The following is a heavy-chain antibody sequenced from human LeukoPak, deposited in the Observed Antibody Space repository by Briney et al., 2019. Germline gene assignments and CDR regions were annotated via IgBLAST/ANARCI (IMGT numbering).Heavy chain of an antibody. D-gene: IGHD3-22*01. CDR1: GFTVSSYW. CDR3: ARAPSEIGGYYPEYFRH. Sequence: GGSLRLSCAASGFTVSSYWMHWVRQIPGKGLVWVSRIKSDGSTNYADSVKGRFTISRDNAKNTLSLQMNSLRAEDTGVYYCARAPSEIGGYYPEYFRHWGQGTLVTVSS. V-gene: IGHV3-74*01. CDR2: IKSDGST. J-gene: IGHJ1*01.